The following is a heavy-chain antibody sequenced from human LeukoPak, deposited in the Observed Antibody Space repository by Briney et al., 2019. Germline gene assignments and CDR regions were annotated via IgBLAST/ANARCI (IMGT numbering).Heavy chain of an antibody. D-gene: IGHD1-26*01. V-gene: IGHV3-13*01. J-gene: IGHJ6*02. Sequence: GGSLRLSCAASGFTFSSYDMHWVRQVTGKGLEWVSDIGTVGDTYYAGSVKGRFTISRENAKNSLYLQMNSLRAGDTAVYYCARVRSGSLGYGMDVWGQGTTVTVS. CDR1: GFTFSSYD. CDR2: IGTVGDT. CDR3: ARVRSGSLGYGMDV.